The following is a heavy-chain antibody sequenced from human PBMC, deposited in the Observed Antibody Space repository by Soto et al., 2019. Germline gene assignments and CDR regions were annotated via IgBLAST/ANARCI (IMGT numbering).Heavy chain of an antibody. Sequence: QVQLVQSGAEVQKPGSSVKVSCKASGGTFSSYAISWVRQAPGQGLEWMGGIIPIFGTANYAQKFQGRVTITADESTSTAYMELSSLRSEDTAVYYCARAGIAAAGKYYYYGMDVWGQGTTVTVSS. J-gene: IGHJ6*02. CDR3: ARAGIAAAGKYYYYGMDV. CDR1: GGTFSSYA. V-gene: IGHV1-69*01. D-gene: IGHD6-13*01. CDR2: IIPIFGTA.